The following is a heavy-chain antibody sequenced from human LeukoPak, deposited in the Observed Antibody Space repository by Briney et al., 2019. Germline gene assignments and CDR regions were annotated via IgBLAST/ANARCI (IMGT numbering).Heavy chain of an antibody. J-gene: IGHJ4*02. CDR2: IYYSGST. Sequence: SETLSLTCTVSGGSISSYYWSWIRQPPGKGLEWIGYIYYSGSTNYNPSLKSRVTISVDTSKNQFSLKLSPVTAADTAVYYCARYYYDSSGYYYFDYWGQGTLVTVSS. CDR3: ARYYYDSSGYYYFDY. CDR1: GGSISSYY. V-gene: IGHV4-59*08. D-gene: IGHD3-22*01.